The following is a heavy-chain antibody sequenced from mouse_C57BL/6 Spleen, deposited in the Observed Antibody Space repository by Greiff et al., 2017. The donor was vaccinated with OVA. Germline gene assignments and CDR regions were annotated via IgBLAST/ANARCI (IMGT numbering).Heavy chain of an antibody. CDR2: IDPANGNT. CDR1: GFNIKNTY. V-gene: IGHV14-3*01. Sequence: EVQLQESVAELVRPGASVKLSCTASGFNIKNTYMHWVKQRPEQGLEWIGRIDPANGNTKYAPKFQGQATITADTSTNTASLQLSSLTSEDTAIYYCARSLITTYYFDYWGQGTTLTVSS. J-gene: IGHJ2*01. D-gene: IGHD1-1*01. CDR3: ARSLITTYYFDY.